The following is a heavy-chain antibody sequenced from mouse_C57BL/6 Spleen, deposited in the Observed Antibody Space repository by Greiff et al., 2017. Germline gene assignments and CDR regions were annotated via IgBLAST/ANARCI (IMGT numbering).Heavy chain of an antibody. CDR3: ARQGGTVVASRADFDY. Sequence: EVQLVESGGDLVKPGGSLKLSCAVSGFTFSSYGMSWVRQTPDKRLEWVATISSGGSYTYYPDSVKGRFTISRDNAKNTLYLQMSSLKSEDTAMYYCARQGGTVVASRADFDYWGQGTTLTVSS. V-gene: IGHV5-6*01. CDR2: ISSGGSYT. CDR1: GFTFSSYG. J-gene: IGHJ2*01. D-gene: IGHD1-1*01.